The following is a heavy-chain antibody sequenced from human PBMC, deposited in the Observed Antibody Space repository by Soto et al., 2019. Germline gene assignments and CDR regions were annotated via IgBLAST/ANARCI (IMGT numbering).Heavy chain of an antibody. V-gene: IGHV1-8*01. CDR1: GYTVTGYD. D-gene: IGHD5-12*01. Sequence: GASVKVSCKASGYTVTGYDIHWVRQATGQGLEWMGWMNPNTGYTANAQKFQGRVTMTRNISISTVYMELSSLSSEDTAVYYCARADSGYAHGYYYYGMDVWGQGTTVTVSS. J-gene: IGHJ6*02. CDR3: ARADSGYAHGYYYYGMDV. CDR2: MNPNTGYT.